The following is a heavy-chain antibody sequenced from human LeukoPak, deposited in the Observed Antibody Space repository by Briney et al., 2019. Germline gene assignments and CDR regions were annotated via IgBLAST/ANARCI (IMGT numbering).Heavy chain of an antibody. D-gene: IGHD5-12*01. CDR1: GFTFSSYA. Sequence: GGSLRLSCAASGFTFSSYAMSWVRQAPGKGLEWVSAISGSGGNTYYADSVKGRFTISRDNAQNSLFLQMNSLRADDTAVYYCVRIEDGGYGAKWGQGTLVTVSS. CDR3: VRIEDGGYGAK. V-gene: IGHV3-23*01. CDR2: ISGSGGNT. J-gene: IGHJ4*02.